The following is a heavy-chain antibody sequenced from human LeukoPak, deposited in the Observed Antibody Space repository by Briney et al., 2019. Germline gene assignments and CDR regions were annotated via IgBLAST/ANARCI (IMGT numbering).Heavy chain of an antibody. D-gene: IGHD3-10*01. CDR2: INHSGST. J-gene: IGHJ4*02. CDR3: ARRGDY. Sequence: SETLSLTCAVYGGSFSGYYWSWIRQPPGKGLEWIGEINHSGSTNYNPSLKSRVTISVDTSKNQFSLKLSSVTATDTAVYYCARRGDYWGQGTLVTVSS. CDR1: GGSFSGYY. V-gene: IGHV4-34*01.